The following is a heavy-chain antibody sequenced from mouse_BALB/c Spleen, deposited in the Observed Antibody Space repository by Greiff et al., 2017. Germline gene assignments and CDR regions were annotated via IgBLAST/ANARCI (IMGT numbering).Heavy chain of an antibody. CDR3: ARRGYDYAMDY. Sequence: EVQLVESGGGLVKLGGSLKLSCAASGFTFSSYYMSWVRQTPEKRLELVAAINSNGGSTYYPDTVKGRFTISRDNAKNTLYLQMSSLKSEDTALYYCARRGYDYAMDYWGQGTSVTVSS. D-gene: IGHD2-10*02. V-gene: IGHV5-6-2*01. J-gene: IGHJ4*01. CDR2: INSNGGST. CDR1: GFTFSSYY.